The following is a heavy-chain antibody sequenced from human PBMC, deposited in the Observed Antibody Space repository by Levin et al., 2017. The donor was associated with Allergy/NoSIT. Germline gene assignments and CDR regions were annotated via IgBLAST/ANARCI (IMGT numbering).Heavy chain of an antibody. CDR2: ISYDGSNK. V-gene: IGHV3-30*04. J-gene: IGHJ6*02. Sequence: PGGSLRLSCAASGFTFSSYAMHWVRQAPGKGLEWVAVISYDGSNKYYADSVKGRFTISRDNSKNTLYLQMNSLRAEDTAVYYCARAGVVPAATWEGSFRKKTDYYYYGMDVWGQGTTVTVSS. CDR1: GFTFSSYA. D-gene: IGHD2-2*01. CDR3: ARAGVVPAATWEGSFRKKTDYYYYGMDV.